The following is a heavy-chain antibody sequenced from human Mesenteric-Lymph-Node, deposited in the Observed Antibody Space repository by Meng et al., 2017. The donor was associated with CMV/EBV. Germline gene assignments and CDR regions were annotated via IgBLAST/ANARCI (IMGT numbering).Heavy chain of an antibody. V-gene: IGHV4-39*07. Sequence: SETLSLTCTVSGGSISSSSYYWGWIRQPPGRGLEWIGSIYYSGSTYYNPSLKSRVTISVDTSKNQFSLKLSSVTAADTAVYYCARVFNREYYFDYWGQGTLVTVSS. J-gene: IGHJ4*02. D-gene: IGHD1-14*01. CDR1: GGSISSSSYY. CDR2: IYYSGST. CDR3: ARVFNREYYFDY.